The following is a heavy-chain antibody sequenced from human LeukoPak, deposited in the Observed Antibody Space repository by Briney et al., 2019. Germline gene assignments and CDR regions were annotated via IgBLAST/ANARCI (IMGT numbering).Heavy chain of an antibody. CDR2: ISTDASST. J-gene: IGHJ4*02. D-gene: IGHD4-11*01. CDR3: TGHHQAYSRTY. CDR1: GFTFSSYW. Sequence: GGSLRLSCAGSGFTFSSYWMHWVRQAPGKGLVWVSRISTDASSTTYADSVKGRFTISRDNAKGTLYLQMSSLRAEDTAVYYCTGHHQAYSRTYWGQGTLVTVSS. V-gene: IGHV3-74*01.